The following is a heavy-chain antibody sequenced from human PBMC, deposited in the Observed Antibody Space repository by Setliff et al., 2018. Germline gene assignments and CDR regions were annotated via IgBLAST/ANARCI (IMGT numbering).Heavy chain of an antibody. V-gene: IGHV4-4*02. D-gene: IGHD2-21*01. CDR2: IYHSGSI. J-gene: IGHJ6*03. CDR1: GGSISSSNW. CDR3: ARGLEGEDYFYYMDV. Sequence: SETLSLTCTVPGGSISSSNWWTWVRQPPGKGLEWIGEIYHSGSINYNPSLKSRVTMSADKSKNQSSLKLTSVTAADTAVYYCARGLEGEDYFYYMDVWGKGNTVTVSS.